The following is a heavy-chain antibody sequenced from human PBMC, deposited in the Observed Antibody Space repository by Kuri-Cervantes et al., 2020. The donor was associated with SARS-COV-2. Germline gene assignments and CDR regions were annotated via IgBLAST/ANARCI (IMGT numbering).Heavy chain of an antibody. CDR1: GFTFSSYS. CDR3: AKDHMAAMVRGPRGYFDY. J-gene: IGHJ4*02. CDR2: ISGSGGST. D-gene: IGHD3-10*01. V-gene: IGHV3-23*01. Sequence: ETLSLTCAASGFTFSSYSMSWVRQAPGKGLEWVSAISGSGGSTYYADSVKGRFTISRDNSKNTLYLQMNSLRAEDTAVYYCAKDHMAAMVRGPRGYFDYWGQGTLVTVSS.